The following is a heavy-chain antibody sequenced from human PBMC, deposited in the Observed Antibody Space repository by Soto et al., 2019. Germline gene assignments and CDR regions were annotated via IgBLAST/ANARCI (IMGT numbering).Heavy chain of an antibody. J-gene: IGHJ4*02. V-gene: IGHV3-23*01. D-gene: IGHD3-10*01. CDR3: ARGPRSGSHYYFDS. Sequence: EVQLLESGGGLVQAGGSLRLSCVASGFTFSSCAMSWVRQGPGKGLEWVSTITGSGDRTNYADSVKGRFTISRDNSKNTLYLQMSSLGVDDTALYYCARGPRSGSHYYFDSWGQGPLVTFSS. CDR1: GFTFSSCA. CDR2: ITGSGDRT.